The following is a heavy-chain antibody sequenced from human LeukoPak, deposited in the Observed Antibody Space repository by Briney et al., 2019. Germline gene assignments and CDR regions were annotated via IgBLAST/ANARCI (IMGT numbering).Heavy chain of an antibody. CDR1: GGSISSGGYY. CDR3: ARGDFYRLDS. V-gene: IGHV4-31*03. J-gene: IGHJ4*02. CDR2: IYYSGST. D-gene: IGHD2/OR15-2a*01. Sequence: SQTLSLTCTVSGGSISSGGYYWSWIRQHPGKGLEWIGYIYYSGSTYYNPSLKSRVTTSIDKSKNQFSLMLSSVTAADTAIYYCARGDFYRLDSWGQGALVTVSS.